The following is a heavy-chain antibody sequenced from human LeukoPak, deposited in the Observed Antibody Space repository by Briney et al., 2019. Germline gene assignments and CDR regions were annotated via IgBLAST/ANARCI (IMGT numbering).Heavy chain of an antibody. V-gene: IGHV3-74*01. J-gene: IGHJ3*02. CDR3: ARVGSSGWYAFDI. CDR1: GFTFSSYW. D-gene: IGHD6-19*01. Sequence: GGSLRLSCAASGFTFSSYWMHWVRQALGKGLVWVSRINSDGTSTDYADSVKGRFTISRDNGKNTLYLQMNSLRDEDTAVYYCARVGSSGWYAFDIWGQGTMVTVSS. CDR2: INSDGTST.